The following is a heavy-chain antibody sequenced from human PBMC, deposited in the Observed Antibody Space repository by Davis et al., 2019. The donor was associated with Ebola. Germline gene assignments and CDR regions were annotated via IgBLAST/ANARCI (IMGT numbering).Heavy chain of an antibody. V-gene: IGHV2-70*12. D-gene: IGHD2-2*01. Sequence: SGPTLVKPTQTLTLTCTFSGFSLSTSGMCVSWIRQPPGKALEWLALIDWDDDKYYSTSLKTRLTISKDTSKNQVVLTMTNMDPVDTATYYCAHSGEYQLPSRRYYFDYWGQGTLVTVSS. J-gene: IGHJ4*02. CDR1: GFSLSTSGMC. CDR3: AHSGEYQLPSRRYYFDY. CDR2: IDWDDDK.